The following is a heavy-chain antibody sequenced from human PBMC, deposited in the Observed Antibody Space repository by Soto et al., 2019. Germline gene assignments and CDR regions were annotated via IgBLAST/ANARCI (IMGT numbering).Heavy chain of an antibody. CDR2: IIPIFGTA. CDR3: ARDLRDSSGYPLYYFDY. J-gene: IGHJ4*02. V-gene: IGHV1-69*13. D-gene: IGHD3-22*01. CDR1: GGTFSSYA. Sequence: SVKVSCKASGGTFSSYAISWVRQAPGQGLEWMGGIIPIFGTANYAQKFQGRVTITADESTSTAYMELSSLRSEDTAVYYCARDLRDSSGYPLYYFDYWGQGTLVTVSS.